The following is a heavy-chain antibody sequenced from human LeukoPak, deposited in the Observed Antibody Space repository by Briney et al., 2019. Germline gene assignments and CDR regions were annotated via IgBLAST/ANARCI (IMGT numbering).Heavy chain of an antibody. D-gene: IGHD6-6*01. Sequence: ASVNVSCKASGYTFTSYYMHWVRQAPGQGLEWMGGIIPIFGTANYAQKFQGRVTITTDESTSTAYMELSSLRSEDTAVYYCASLEDSSSSWYYYMDVWGKGTTVTVSS. CDR3: ASLEDSSSSWYYYMDV. CDR1: GYTFTSYY. V-gene: IGHV1-69*05. CDR2: IIPIFGTA. J-gene: IGHJ6*03.